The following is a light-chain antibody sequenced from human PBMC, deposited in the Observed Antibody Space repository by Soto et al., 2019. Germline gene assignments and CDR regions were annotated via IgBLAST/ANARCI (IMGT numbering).Light chain of an antibody. CDR3: QQRSNWPLT. V-gene: IGKV3-11*01. CDR1: QSVSSY. Sequence: EIVLTQSPATLSLSPGERATLSCRASQSVSSYLAWYQQKPGQAPRLLIYDASNRATGIPARFSGSGSGTDFTLTISSLESEDFAVYYCQQRSNWPLTFGGGTK. CDR2: DAS. J-gene: IGKJ4*01.